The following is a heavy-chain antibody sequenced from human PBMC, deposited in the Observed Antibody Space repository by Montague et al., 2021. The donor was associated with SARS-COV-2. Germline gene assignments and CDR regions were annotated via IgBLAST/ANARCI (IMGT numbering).Heavy chain of an antibody. CDR1: GGSISSYY. Sequence: SETLSLTCTVSGGSISSYYWSWIRQPPGKGLEWIGYIYYSGSTNYNPSXXSRVTISVDTSKNQFSLKLSSVTAADTAVYYCARRGLGYCSGGSCPNAFDIWGRGTMVTVSS. V-gene: IGHV4-59*01. CDR2: IYYSGST. J-gene: IGHJ3*02. D-gene: IGHD2-15*01. CDR3: ARRGLGYCSGGSCPNAFDI.